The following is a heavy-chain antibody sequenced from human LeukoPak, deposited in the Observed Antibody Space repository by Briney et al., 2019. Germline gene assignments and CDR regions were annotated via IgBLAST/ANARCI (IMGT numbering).Heavy chain of an antibody. V-gene: IGHV1-18*01. CDR1: GYTFTSYG. CDR2: ISAYNGNT. J-gene: IGHJ5*02. Sequence: ASVKVSCKASGYTFTSYGISWVRQAPGQGLEWMGWISAYNGNTNYAQKLQGRVTMTTDTSTSTAYMELRSLRPDDTAVYYCARDPVVGYSNYRWFDPWGQGTLVTVSS. D-gene: IGHD4-11*01. CDR3: ARDPVVGYSNYRWFDP.